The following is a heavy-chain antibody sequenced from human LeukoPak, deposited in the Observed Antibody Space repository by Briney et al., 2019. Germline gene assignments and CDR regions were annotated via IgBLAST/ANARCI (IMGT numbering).Heavy chain of an antibody. CDR2: NLYSVTS. Sequence: PSETLSLTCSVSGGSVSSTRYYWGWIRQSPGKGLEWIASNLYSVTSYYNPSFMSRATISVDTSNNQLSLRLTSVTAADTAVYYCARLRDARWLLEYWGQGTLVTVSS. J-gene: IGHJ4*02. V-gene: IGHV4-39*01. D-gene: IGHD4-23*01. CDR3: ARLRDARWLLEY. CDR1: GGSVSSTRYY.